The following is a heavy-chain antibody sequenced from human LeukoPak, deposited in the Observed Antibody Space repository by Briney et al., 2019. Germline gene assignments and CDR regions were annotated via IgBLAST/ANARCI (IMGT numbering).Heavy chain of an antibody. Sequence: SETLSLTCTVSGGSISGYYWHWIRQPPGMGLEWIGYINYSGSTDYNPSLKSRVTISVDTSKNQFSLNLRSVTAADTAVYYCAREYSSFEYWGQGILVTVSS. J-gene: IGHJ4*02. V-gene: IGHV4-59*01. CDR1: GGSISGYY. D-gene: IGHD3-22*01. CDR2: INYSGST. CDR3: AREYSSFEY.